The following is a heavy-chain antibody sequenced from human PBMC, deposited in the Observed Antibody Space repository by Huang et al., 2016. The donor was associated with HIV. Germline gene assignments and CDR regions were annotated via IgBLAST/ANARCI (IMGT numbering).Heavy chain of an antibody. CDR3: ARDPKYHRIGYYRQRRGIDI. CDR2: ISAASGDT. D-gene: IGHD3-22*01. J-gene: IGHJ3*02. CDR1: GYPFTSYG. Sequence: QIQLMQSGPELQQPGASVKVSCKASGYPFTSYGIPWVRQAPGHGPEWMGWISAASGDTEYAQKFQGRVTLTTDTATNIAYMELRSLRSDDTAKYYCARDPKYHRIGYYRQRRGIDIWGQGKMVIVSS. V-gene: IGHV1-18*01.